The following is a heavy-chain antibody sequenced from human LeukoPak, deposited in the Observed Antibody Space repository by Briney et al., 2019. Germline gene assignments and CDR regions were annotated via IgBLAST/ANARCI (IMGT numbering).Heavy chain of an antibody. CDR2: IKSDGSEK. CDR1: GMTFSSHW. D-gene: IGHD1-1*01. Sequence: GGSLRLSCVASGMTFSSHWMSWVRQAPGKGLEWVANIKSDGSEKYYLDSVKGRFTISRDNAKNSLYLQMNSLRAEDSAVYYCARYCTFRTCSGTKFDSWGQGTLVTVSS. J-gene: IGHJ4*02. CDR3: ARYCTFRTCSGTKFDS. V-gene: IGHV3-7*01.